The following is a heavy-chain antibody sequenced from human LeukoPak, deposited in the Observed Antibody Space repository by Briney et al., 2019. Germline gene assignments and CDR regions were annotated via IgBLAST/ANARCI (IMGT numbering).Heavy chain of an antibody. V-gene: IGHV3-21*01. D-gene: IGHD4-17*01. CDR2: ISSSSSYI. CDR1: GFAFSSYS. CDR3: AREGYGDYVDY. Sequence: GSLRLSCAASGFAFSSYSMNWVRQAPGKGLEWVSSISSSSSYIYYADSVKGRFTISRDNAKNSLYLQMNSLRAEDTAVYYCAREGYGDYVDYWGQGTLVTVSS. J-gene: IGHJ4*02.